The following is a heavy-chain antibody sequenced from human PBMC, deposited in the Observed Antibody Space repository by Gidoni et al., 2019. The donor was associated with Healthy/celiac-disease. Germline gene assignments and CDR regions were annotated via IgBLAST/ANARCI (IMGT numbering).Heavy chain of an antibody. Sequence: EVQLLESGGGLVQPGGSLRLSCAASGFTFSSHALSWVRQAPGKGLEWVSAISGSGGSTYYADSVKGRFTISRDNSKNTLYLQMNSLRAEDTAVYYCAKDDKGSDYYDSSGYPFDYWGQGTLVTVSS. CDR1: GFTFSSHA. J-gene: IGHJ4*02. CDR2: ISGSGGST. D-gene: IGHD3-22*01. V-gene: IGHV3-23*01. CDR3: AKDDKGSDYYDSSGYPFDY.